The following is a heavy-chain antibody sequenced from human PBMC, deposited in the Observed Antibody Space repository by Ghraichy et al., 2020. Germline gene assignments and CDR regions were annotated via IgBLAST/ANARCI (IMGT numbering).Heavy chain of an antibody. D-gene: IGHD3-3*01. CDR3: ARMALWNYYMDV. V-gene: IGHV3-48*01. J-gene: IGHJ6*03. CDR1: GFTLSDYG. Sequence: GGSLRLSCATSGFTLSDYGMTWVRQAPGRGLEWISYISGSGKTIYYADSVKGRFTISRDNDKNSVDLQMNSLRADDTAAYYCARMALWNYYMDVWDKGTTVTVSS. CDR2: ISGSGKTI.